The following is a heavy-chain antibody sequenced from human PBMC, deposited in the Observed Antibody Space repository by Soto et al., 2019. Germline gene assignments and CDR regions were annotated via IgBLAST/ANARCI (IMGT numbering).Heavy chain of an antibody. V-gene: IGHV2-5*02. D-gene: IGHD3-22*01. J-gene: IGHJ3*02. Sequence: QITLKESGPTLVKPTQTLTLTCTFSGFSLSTSGVGVGWVRQPPGKALEWLELIYWDDDKRYSPSLKRRLTISKDTSKNQVVLTMTNMDPVDTATYYCVYSSGYSCAFDIWGQGTAVIVSS. CDR3: VYSSGYSCAFDI. CDR2: IYWDDDK. CDR1: GFSLSTSGVG.